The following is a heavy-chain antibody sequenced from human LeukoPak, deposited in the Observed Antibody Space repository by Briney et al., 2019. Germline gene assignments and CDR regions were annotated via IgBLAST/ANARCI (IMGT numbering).Heavy chain of an antibody. Sequence: SETLSLTCTVSGGSISTFYWNWIRQPPGKGLEWIGSIYYSGSTYYNPSLKSRVTISVDTSKNQFSLKLSSVTAADTAVYYCARQGGIVVVPAAIRGAFDIWGQGTMVTVSS. CDR2: IYYSGST. D-gene: IGHD2-2*02. J-gene: IGHJ3*02. CDR3: ARQGGIVVVPAAIRGAFDI. CDR1: GGSISTFY. V-gene: IGHV4-59*05.